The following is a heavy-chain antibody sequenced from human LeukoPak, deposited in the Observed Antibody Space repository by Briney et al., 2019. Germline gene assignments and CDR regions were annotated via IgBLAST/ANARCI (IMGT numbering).Heavy chain of an antibody. J-gene: IGHJ4*02. CDR1: EFTVSTNH. CDR2: IYSGGST. V-gene: IGHV3-66*01. D-gene: IGHD3-22*01. CDR3: ARGPYDSSGYRFDY. Sequence: PGGSLRLSCSASEFTVSTNHMSWVRQAPGKGLEWVSVIYSGGSTYYADSAKGRFTISRNNSKNTLYLQMNSLRAEDTAVYYCARGPYDSSGYRFDYWGQGTLVTVSS.